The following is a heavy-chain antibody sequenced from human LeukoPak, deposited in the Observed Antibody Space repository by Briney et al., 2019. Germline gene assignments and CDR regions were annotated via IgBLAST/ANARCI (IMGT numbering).Heavy chain of an antibody. CDR1: GGSISSSSYY. CDR2: IYYSGST. D-gene: IGHD2-2*01. V-gene: IGHV4-39*01. CDR3: ARRSYCSSTSCDGWFDP. Sequence: SETLSLTCTVSGGSISSSSYYWGWIRQPPGKGLEWIGSIYYSGSTYYNPSLKSRVTISVDTSKNQFSLKLSSVTAADTAVYYCARRSYCSSTSCDGWFDPWGQGTLVTVSS. J-gene: IGHJ5*02.